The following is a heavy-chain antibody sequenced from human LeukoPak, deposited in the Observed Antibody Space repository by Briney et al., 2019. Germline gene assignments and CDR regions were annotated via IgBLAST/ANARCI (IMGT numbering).Heavy chain of an antibody. V-gene: IGHV4-31*03. CDR1: GGSISSGGYY. D-gene: IGHD3-22*01. CDR2: IYYSGCT. J-gene: IGHJ3*02. Sequence: SQALSLTCTVSGGSISSGGYYWSWIRQHPGKGLEWIGYIYYSGCTYYNPSLKSRVTISVDTSKNQFSLKLSSVTAADTAVYYCARAESYYYDSSGNDFVDAFDIWGQGTMVTVSS. CDR3: ARAESYYYDSSGNDFVDAFDI.